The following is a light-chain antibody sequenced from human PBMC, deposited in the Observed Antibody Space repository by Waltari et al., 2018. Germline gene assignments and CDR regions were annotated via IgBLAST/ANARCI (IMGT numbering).Light chain of an antibody. V-gene: IGKV3-15*01. CDR1: QSVSSN. Sequence: EIVMTQSPATLSVSPGERATLSCRASQSVSSNLAWYQQKPGQAPMLLIYGASTRATGIPARVSGSVSGTEFTLTISSLHSEDFAVYYCQQYNNWPPWTFGQGTKVEIK. CDR3: QQYNNWPPWT. CDR2: GAS. J-gene: IGKJ1*01.